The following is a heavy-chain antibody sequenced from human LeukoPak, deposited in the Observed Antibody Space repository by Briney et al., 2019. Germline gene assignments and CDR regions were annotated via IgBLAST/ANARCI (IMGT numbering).Heavy chain of an antibody. CDR2: ISGSDDGT. V-gene: IGHV3-23*01. Sequence: GGSLRLSCVASGFSLSGYWMYWVRQAPGKGLEWVSSISGSDDGTYYADSVKGRFTISRDNSKNTLYLQMNSLRAEDTAVYYCAKRGPIYSSSPGNYFDYWGQGTLVTVSS. J-gene: IGHJ4*02. CDR1: GFSLSGYW. CDR3: AKRGPIYSSSPGNYFDY. D-gene: IGHD6-6*01.